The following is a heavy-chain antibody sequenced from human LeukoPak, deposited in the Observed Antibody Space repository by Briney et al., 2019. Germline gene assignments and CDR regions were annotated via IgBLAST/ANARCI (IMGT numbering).Heavy chain of an antibody. CDR3: ARGISSGWFYDAFDI. CDR2: FYTSGVT. Sequence: SQTLSLTRTVSGGSISSGSYYWSWIRQPGGKGLERIWRFYTSGVTNYNPSLKSRVTILVDTSQKQFSLKLSSVNAADTAVYYCARGISSGWFYDAFDIWGQGTMVNVSS. V-gene: IGHV4-61*02. D-gene: IGHD6-19*01. CDR1: GGSISSGSYY. J-gene: IGHJ3*02.